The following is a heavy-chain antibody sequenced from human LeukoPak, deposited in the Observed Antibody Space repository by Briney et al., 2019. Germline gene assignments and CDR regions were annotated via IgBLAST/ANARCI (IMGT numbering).Heavy chain of an antibody. V-gene: IGHV4-4*07. CDR3: ARASPDRAFDI. CDR2: MSTSGST. Sequence: PSETLSLTCSVSGGSISNYCWSWIRQPAGKGLEWIGHMSTSGSTKYNPSLKSRVTMSVDRSKNQFSLKLSSVTAADTAVYYCARASPDRAFDIWGQGTMVTVSS. D-gene: IGHD3-22*01. CDR1: GGSISNYC. J-gene: IGHJ3*02.